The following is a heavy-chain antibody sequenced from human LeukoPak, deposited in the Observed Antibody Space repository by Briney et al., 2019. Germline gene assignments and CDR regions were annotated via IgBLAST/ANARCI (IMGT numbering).Heavy chain of an antibody. CDR3: ARTYSNVDYFDY. V-gene: IGHV4-30-2*01. CDR1: GASISSGGYS. Sequence: SETLSLTCAVSGASISSGGYSWSWLRQPPGKGLEWIGYIYHSGSAYYNPSLKSRVTISVDRSKNQFSLNLTSVTAADAAVYYCARTYSNVDYFDYWGQGTLVTVSS. J-gene: IGHJ4*02. D-gene: IGHD4-4*01. CDR2: IYHSGSA.